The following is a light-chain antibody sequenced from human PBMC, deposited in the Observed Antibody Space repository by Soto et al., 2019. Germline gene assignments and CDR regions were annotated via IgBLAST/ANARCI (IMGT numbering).Light chain of an antibody. V-gene: IGLV2-23*02. Sequence: QSALTQPASVSGSPGQAITISCTGTISNVGSYNLVSWYQQHPGKAPKLIIYDVNKRPSGVSNRFSGSKSGNTASLTISGRQTEDEADYYCYSYEGGRVFGGGTKLTVL. J-gene: IGLJ3*02. CDR2: DVN. CDR1: ISNVGSYNL. CDR3: YSYEGGRV.